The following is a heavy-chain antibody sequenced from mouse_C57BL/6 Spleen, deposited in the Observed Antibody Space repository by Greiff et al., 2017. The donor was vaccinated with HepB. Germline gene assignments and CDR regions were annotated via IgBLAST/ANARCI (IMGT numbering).Heavy chain of an antibody. J-gene: IGHJ4*01. V-gene: IGHV1-42*01. CDR1: GYSFTGYY. Sequence: VQLKESGPELVKPGASVKISCKASGYSFTGYYMNWVKQSPEKSLEWIGEINPSTGGTTYNQKFKAKATLTVDKSSSTAYMQLKSLTSEDSAVYYCARANLITTVVSAMDYWGQGTSVTVSS. D-gene: IGHD1-1*01. CDR3: ARANLITTVVSAMDY. CDR2: INPSTGGT.